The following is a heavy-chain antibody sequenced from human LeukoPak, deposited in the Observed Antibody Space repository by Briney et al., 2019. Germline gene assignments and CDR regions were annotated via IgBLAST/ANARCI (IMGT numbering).Heavy chain of an antibody. CDR2: IQLDGTAK. D-gene: IGHD3-3*01. Sequence: GGSLRLSCVASGFTFGKYWMSWVGQARGKGMEWVANIQLDGTAKIYVASVKGRFTISRDNTKTSLYLQMNSLRAEDTAVFYCARDQYDTWSRRGNFDSWGQGTLVIVSS. V-gene: IGHV3-7*03. CDR1: GFTFGKYW. J-gene: IGHJ4*02. CDR3: ARDQYDTWSRRGNFDS.